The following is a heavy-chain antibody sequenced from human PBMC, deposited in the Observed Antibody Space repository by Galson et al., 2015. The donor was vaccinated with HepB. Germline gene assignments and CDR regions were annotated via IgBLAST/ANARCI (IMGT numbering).Heavy chain of an antibody. Sequence: SLRLSCAASGFTFSSYWMSWVRQAPGKGLEWVANIKQDGSEKYYVDSEKGRFTISRDNAKNSLYLQMNSLRAEDTAVYYCARGGTVAAAATDYWGQGTLVTVSS. V-gene: IGHV3-7*01. J-gene: IGHJ4*02. CDR3: ARGGTVAAAATDY. D-gene: IGHD6-13*01. CDR1: GFTFSSYW. CDR2: IKQDGSEK.